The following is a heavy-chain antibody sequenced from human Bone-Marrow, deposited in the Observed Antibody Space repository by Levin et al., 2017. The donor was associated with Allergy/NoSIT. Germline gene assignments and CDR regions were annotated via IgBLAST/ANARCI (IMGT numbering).Heavy chain of an antibody. Sequence: ASVKVSCKASGYSFTTYYIHWVRQAPGQGLEWMGLIKPTSGSTSYAQKFQGRLTMTSDTPTTTVDMDLSSLRSEDTAIYYCASQAARYYYYGLDVWGQGTTVTVSS. J-gene: IGHJ6*02. D-gene: IGHD6-6*01. CDR1: GYSFTTYY. CDR3: ASQAARYYYYGLDV. CDR2: IKPTSGST. V-gene: IGHV1-46*01.